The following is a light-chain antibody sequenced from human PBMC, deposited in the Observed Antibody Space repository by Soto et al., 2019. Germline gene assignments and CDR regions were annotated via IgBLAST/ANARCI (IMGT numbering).Light chain of an antibody. CDR3: SSYTTSSTWV. J-gene: IGLJ3*02. CDR2: DVS. Sequence: QSALPQPASVSGSPGQSITISCTGTSGDVGGYNYVSWYQQHPGKAPKLMIYDVSNRPSGVSNRFSGSKSGNTASLTISGLQAEDEADYYCSSYTTSSTWVFGGGTKLTV. V-gene: IGLV2-14*01. CDR1: SGDVGGYNY.